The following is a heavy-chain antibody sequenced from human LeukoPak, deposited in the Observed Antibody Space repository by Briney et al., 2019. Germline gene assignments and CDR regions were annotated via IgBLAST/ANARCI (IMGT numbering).Heavy chain of an antibody. CDR1: GGTFSSYA. V-gene: IGHV1-69*01. CDR3: ARGEPEDPVDY. D-gene: IGHD1-14*01. Sequence: ASVKVSCKASGGTFSSYAIRWVRQAPGQGLEWMGGIIPIFGTANYAQKFQGRVTITADESTSTAYMELSSLRSEDTAVYYCARGEPEDPVDYWGQGTLVTVSS. J-gene: IGHJ4*02. CDR2: IIPIFGTA.